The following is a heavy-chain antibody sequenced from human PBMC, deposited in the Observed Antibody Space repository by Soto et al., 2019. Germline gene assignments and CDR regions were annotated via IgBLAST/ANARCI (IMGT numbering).Heavy chain of an antibody. CDR1: GFTFSNFA. J-gene: IGHJ4*02. CDR3: AKLAYSSTDY. D-gene: IGHD6-13*01. Sequence: GGSLRLSCAASGFTFSNFAMIWVRQAPGKGLEWVSGISASGGGTHYSDSVKGRFTISRDNSKNTVNLQMNSVRAEDTAVYYCAKLAYSSTDYWGQGTLVTVSS. V-gene: IGHV3-23*01. CDR2: ISASGGGT.